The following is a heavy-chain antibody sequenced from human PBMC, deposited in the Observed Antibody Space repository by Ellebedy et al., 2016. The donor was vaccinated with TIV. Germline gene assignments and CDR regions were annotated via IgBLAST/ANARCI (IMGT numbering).Heavy chain of an antibody. CDR2: IKTDGSST. CDR3: ARGLRYSSFDY. CDR1: GFTFSSYW. J-gene: IGHJ4*02. Sequence: GESLKISCAASGFTFSSYWMHWVRQVPGKGLVWVSFIKTDGSSTSYADSVKGRFTISRDNAKNTLYLQMNSLRAEDTAVYYCARGLRYSSFDYWGQGTLVTVSS. D-gene: IGHD6-13*01. V-gene: IGHV3-74*01.